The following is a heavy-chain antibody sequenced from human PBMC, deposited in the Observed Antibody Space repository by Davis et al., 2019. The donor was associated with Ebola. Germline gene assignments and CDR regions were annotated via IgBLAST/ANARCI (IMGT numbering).Heavy chain of an antibody. CDR1: GYTFTGYY. CDR3: ARDRGLIAAAGTKDY. J-gene: IGHJ4*02. Sequence: AASVKVSCKASGYTFTGYYMHWVRQAPGQGLEWMGWISTYNGNTNYAQKLQGRVTMTTDTSTSTAYMELRSLRSDDTAVYYCARDRGLIAAAGTKDYWGQGTLVTVSS. V-gene: IGHV1-18*04. D-gene: IGHD6-13*01. CDR2: ISTYNGNT.